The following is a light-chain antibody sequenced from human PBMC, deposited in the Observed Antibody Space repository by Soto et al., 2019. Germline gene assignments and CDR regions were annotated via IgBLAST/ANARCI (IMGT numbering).Light chain of an antibody. CDR2: KAS. CDR1: QSISGW. V-gene: IGKV1-5*03. Sequence: DIQMTQSPSTLSASVGDRVTITCRASQSISGWLAWYQQKPGKAPNLLIYKASTLESGVPSRFSGSGSGTEFTLTISSLQPYDFATYYCKQSNRYPLTIGGGTKVDIK. J-gene: IGKJ4*01. CDR3: KQSNRYPLT.